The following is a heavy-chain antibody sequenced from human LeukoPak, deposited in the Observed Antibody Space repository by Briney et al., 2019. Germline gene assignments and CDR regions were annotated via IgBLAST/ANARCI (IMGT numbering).Heavy chain of an antibody. V-gene: IGHV4-39*01. CDR2: XXSSGST. D-gene: IGHD6-13*01. J-gene: IGHJ4*02. Sequence: SETLSLTCTVSGDSISSSSYYWGWIRQPPGKGLEWIGXXXSSGSTYYNPSLKSRVTISVDTSKNQFSLILSSVTAADTAVYYCARLPYSSSWYGIYYFDYWGQGTLVTVSS. CDR1: GDSISSSSYY. CDR3: ARLPYSSSWYGIYYFDY.